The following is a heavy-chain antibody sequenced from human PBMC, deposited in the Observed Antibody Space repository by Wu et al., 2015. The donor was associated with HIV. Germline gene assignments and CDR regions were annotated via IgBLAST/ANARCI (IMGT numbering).Heavy chain of an antibody. CDR3: ARGGGSDWSVGYYFDY. D-gene: IGHD6-19*01. V-gene: IGHV1-2*06. CDR1: GYNFRGYY. CDR2: INPNDGGT. Sequence: QVQLVQSGAEVKKPGASLKVSCKASGYNFRGYYIHWVRQAPGQGLEWMGRINPNDGGTHYAQKFQDRVTMTRDTSISTAYMELSRLRSDDTAVYYCARGGGSDWSVGYYFDYWGQGTLVTVSS. J-gene: IGHJ4*02.